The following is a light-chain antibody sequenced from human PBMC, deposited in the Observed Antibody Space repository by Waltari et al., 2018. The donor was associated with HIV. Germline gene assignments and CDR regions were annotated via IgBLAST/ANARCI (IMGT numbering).Light chain of an antibody. CDR3: ATWDNSLRAM. Sequence: QSVLTQPPSVSAAPGQKVTISCSGSHSNIGNNFVSWYQHLPGTAPKLLIYENKRRPARIPDRSAASRPGTSATLGITGLQTGDEAIYYCATWDNSLRAMFGGGTKLTVL. CDR1: HSNIGNNF. CDR2: ENK. V-gene: IGLV1-51*01. J-gene: IGLJ3*02.